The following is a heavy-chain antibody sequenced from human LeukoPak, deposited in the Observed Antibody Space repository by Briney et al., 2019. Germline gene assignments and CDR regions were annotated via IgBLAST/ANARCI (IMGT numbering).Heavy chain of an antibody. CDR2: INPSGGST. CDR3: ARTQPHVLRYFDWPGDAFDI. V-gene: IGHV1-46*01. D-gene: IGHD3-9*01. Sequence: ASVQVSCKASGYTFTSYYMHWVRRAPGQGREWMGIINPSGGSTSYAQKFQGRVTITRDTSTSTVYMELSSLRSEDTAVYYCARTQPHVLRYFDWPGDAFDIWGQGTMVTVSS. J-gene: IGHJ3*02. CDR1: GYTFTSYY.